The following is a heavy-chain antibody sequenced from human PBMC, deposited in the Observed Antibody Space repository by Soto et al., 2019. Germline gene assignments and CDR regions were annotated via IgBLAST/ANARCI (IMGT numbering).Heavy chain of an antibody. Sequence: SLKVSCKASGGTFSSHAISWVRQAPGQGLEWMGGIIPIFGTANYAQKFRGRVTITADKSTSTAYMELSSLRSEDTAVYYCARVPGSPMVRGVIIPYYFDYWGQGTLVTVSS. D-gene: IGHD3-10*01. V-gene: IGHV1-69*06. CDR3: ARVPGSPMVRGVIIPYYFDY. CDR2: IIPIFGTA. CDR1: GGTFSSHA. J-gene: IGHJ4*02.